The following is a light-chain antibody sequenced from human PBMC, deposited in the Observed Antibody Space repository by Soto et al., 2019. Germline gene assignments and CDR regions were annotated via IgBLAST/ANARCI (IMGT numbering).Light chain of an antibody. CDR3: QQYGSSRIT. Sequence: EIVMTQSPATLTVSPGERATLSCRASQSAGTNLAWYQQKPGQAPRLLIHGAFTRATGIPARFSGSGSGTEFTLTISSLQPEDSAVYYCQQYGSSRITFGQGTRLEIK. V-gene: IGKV3-15*01. J-gene: IGKJ5*01. CDR2: GAF. CDR1: QSAGTN.